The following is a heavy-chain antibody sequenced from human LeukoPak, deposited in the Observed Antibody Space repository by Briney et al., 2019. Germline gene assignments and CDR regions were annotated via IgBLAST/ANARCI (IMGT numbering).Heavy chain of an antibody. J-gene: IGHJ5*02. V-gene: IGHV3-23*01. D-gene: IGHD6-13*01. CDR2: ISGSGGST. Sequence: GGSLRLSCAASGFTFSSYAMSWVRQAPGKGLEWVSAISGSGGSTYYADSVKGRFTISRDNSKNTLYLQMNSLRAEDTAVYYCARGERAAAEPGWFDPWGQGTLVTVSS. CDR1: GFTFSSYA. CDR3: ARGERAAAEPGWFDP.